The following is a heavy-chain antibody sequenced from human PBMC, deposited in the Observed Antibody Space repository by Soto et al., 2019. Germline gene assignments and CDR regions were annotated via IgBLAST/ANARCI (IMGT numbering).Heavy chain of an antibody. D-gene: IGHD6-13*01. CDR3: ARGGVAAAGTLFGYYYYGMDV. Sequence: PSETLSLTCAVYGGSFSGYYWSWTRQPPGKGLEWIGEINHSGSTNYNPSLKSRVTISVDTSKNQFSLKLSSVTAADTAVYYCARGGVAAAGTLFGYYYYGMDVWGQGTTVTVSS. CDR1: GGSFSGYY. V-gene: IGHV4-34*01. J-gene: IGHJ6*02. CDR2: INHSGST.